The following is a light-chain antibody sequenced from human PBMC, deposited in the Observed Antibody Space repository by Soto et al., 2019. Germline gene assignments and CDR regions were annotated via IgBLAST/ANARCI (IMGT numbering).Light chain of an antibody. V-gene: IGKV1-5*03. Sequence: RHSNSSLCASIGYGVSRTWRASQSISIWLAWYQQKPGKAPKLLIYAASSLESGVPSRFSGSGSGTEFTLTLSRLQTDDFAPYYCHQYNTYWTFGQGTHVDI. CDR2: AAS. CDR1: QSISIW. J-gene: IGKJ1*01. CDR3: HQYNTYWT.